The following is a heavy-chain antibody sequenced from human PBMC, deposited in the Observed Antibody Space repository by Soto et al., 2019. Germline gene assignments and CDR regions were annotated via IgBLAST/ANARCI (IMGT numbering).Heavy chain of an antibody. D-gene: IGHD2-2*01. Sequence: PVGSLRLSCAASGFTFSSDAMSWIRQAPGKGLEWVSAISGSGGSTYYADSVKGRFTISRDNSKNTLYLQMNSLRAEDTAVYYCAKNAWAVPADNNFDYWGQGTLVTVYS. CDR1: GFTFSSDA. J-gene: IGHJ4*02. V-gene: IGHV3-23*01. CDR2: ISGSGGST. CDR3: AKNAWAVPADNNFDY.